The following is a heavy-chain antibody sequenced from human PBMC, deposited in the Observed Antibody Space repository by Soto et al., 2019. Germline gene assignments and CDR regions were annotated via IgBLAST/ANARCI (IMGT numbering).Heavy chain of an antibody. CDR3: VQTTGWPGFDF. CDR1: GFAVSSKY. Sequence: EVQLVESGGGLIQPGGSLRLSCAAPGFAVSSKYMTWVRQAPGKGLEWVSVIYGDGTTYYADSVKGRFTISRDTSKNTLYLQMNSLRAEDTAVYYCVQTTGWPGFDFWGQGTLVTVSS. CDR2: IYGDGTT. J-gene: IGHJ4*02. V-gene: IGHV3-53*01. D-gene: IGHD6-19*01.